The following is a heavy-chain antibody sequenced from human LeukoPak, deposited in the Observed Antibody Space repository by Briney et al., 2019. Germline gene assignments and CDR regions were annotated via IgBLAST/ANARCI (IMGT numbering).Heavy chain of an antibody. J-gene: IGHJ6*03. CDR1: GGSISSGRFF. CDR3: TRGYSNYHSYFYMDV. D-gene: IGHD4-11*01. CDR2: IYPSGST. V-gene: IGHV4-61*02. Sequence: SETLSLTCTVSGGSISSGRFFWSWIRQPAGKGLEWIGRIYPSGSTNYNPSLKSRVTISVDTSKNQFSLKLSSVTAADTAVYYCTRGYSNYHSYFYMDVWGKGTTVTASS.